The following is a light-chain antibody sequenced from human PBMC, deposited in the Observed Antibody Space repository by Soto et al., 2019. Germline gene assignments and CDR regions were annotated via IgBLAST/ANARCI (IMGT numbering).Light chain of an antibody. CDR2: AAS. J-gene: IGKJ1*01. V-gene: IGKV1-17*01. CDR3: LQHSTYPLT. Sequence: DIQMNQFPSSQSASVGDRVTITCRARQGIRNDLAWYQQKPGKAPKRLIYAASSLQSGVPSRFSGSGSGTEFTLAISSRQPEDFATFYCLQHSTYPLTFGQGTKVEIK. CDR1: QGIRND.